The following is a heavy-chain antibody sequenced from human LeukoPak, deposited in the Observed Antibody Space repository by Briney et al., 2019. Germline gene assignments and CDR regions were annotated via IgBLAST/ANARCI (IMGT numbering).Heavy chain of an antibody. CDR2: INNNTGNP. D-gene: IGHD2-15*01. Sequence: GSAKDSSKASGYSFSSYAMNWVRQALRQGVEWWGWINNNTGNPTSAHGFTGRFDFSLDTSVSTAYQQISSLKAEDTAVDSCASDHSVSYCSGGSSAANWFDPWGQGTLVTVSS. J-gene: IGHJ5*02. CDR3: ASDHSVSYCSGGSSAANWFDP. CDR1: GYSFSSYA. V-gene: IGHV7-4-1*02.